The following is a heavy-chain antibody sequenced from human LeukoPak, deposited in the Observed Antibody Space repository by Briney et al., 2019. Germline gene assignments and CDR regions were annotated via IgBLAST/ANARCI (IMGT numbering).Heavy chain of an antibody. CDR1: GFTFSSYG. V-gene: IGHV3-23*01. CDR3: AKDITAMGDY. Sequence: HPGGSLRLSCAASGFTFSSYGMSWVRQAPGKGLEWVSAISGSGGSTYYADSVKGRFTISRDNSKNTLYLQMDSLRAEDTAVYYCAKDITAMGDYWGQGTLVTVSS. D-gene: IGHD5-18*01. J-gene: IGHJ4*02. CDR2: ISGSGGST.